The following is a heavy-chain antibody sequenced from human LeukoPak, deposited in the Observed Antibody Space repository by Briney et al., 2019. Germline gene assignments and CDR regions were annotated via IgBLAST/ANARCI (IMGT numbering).Heavy chain of an antibody. CDR2: ISGSGGST. Sequence: GGSLRLSCAASGFTFSSYAMSWVRQAPGKGLEWVSAISGSGGSTYYADSVKGRFTISRDNSKNTLSVQMNSLRAEDTAVYYCARETYGGLGAFWGQGTLVSVSS. CDR1: GFTFSSYA. J-gene: IGHJ1*01. D-gene: IGHD2-21*01. V-gene: IGHV3-23*01. CDR3: ARETYGGLGAF.